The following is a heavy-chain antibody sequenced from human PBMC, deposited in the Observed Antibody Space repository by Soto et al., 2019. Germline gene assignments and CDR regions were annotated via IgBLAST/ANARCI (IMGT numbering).Heavy chain of an antibody. CDR2: IYYTGST. CDR3: ARSRRSSSSWYYFDY. V-gene: IGHV4-59*08. J-gene: IGHJ4*02. CDR1: GGSINNNY. D-gene: IGHD6-13*01. Sequence: QVQLQESGPGLVKASETLSVTCTVSGGSINNNYWSWIRQPPGKALEYIGHIYYTGSTKYNPSLKSRVTISVDMSKNQFSLNLTSVTAADTAVYYCARSRRSSSSWYYFDYWGQGTLVRVSS.